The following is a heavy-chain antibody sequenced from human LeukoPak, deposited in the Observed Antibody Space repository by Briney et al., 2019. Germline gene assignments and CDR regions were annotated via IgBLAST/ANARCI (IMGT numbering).Heavy chain of an antibody. CDR2: IYPGYSDT. Sequence: GESLKISCKGSGYSFTSYWIGWVRQLPGKCLEWMGMIYPGYSDTRYSPSFQGQVTISADKSISAPYLQGSSLVASGTALYCRERPSSSSWQNWVDPWGQGTLVTVSS. D-gene: IGHD6-13*01. V-gene: IGHV5-51*01. J-gene: IGHJ5*02. CDR1: GYSFTSYW. CDR3: ERPSSSSWQNWVDP.